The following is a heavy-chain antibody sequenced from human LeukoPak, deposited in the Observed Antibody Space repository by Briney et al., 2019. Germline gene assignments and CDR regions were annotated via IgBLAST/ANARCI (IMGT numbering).Heavy chain of an antibody. CDR3: ARAGMATTVGAFDI. CDR2: ISAYNGNT. J-gene: IGHJ3*02. CDR1: GYTFTSYG. Sequence: WASVKVSCKASGYTFTSYGISWVRQAPGQGLEWMGWISAYNGNTNYAQKLQGRVTMTTDTSTSTAYMELRSLRSDDTAVYYCARAGMATTVGAFDIWGQGTMVTVSS. V-gene: IGHV1-18*01. D-gene: IGHD5-24*01.